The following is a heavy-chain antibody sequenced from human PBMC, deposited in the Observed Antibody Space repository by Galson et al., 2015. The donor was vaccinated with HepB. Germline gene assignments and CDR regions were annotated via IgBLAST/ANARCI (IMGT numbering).Heavy chain of an antibody. J-gene: IGHJ4*02. CDR2: ISTGDTSI. D-gene: IGHD6-19*01. V-gene: IGHV3-48*03. CDR3: ATDATPYQSGWVYFDF. Sequence: SLRLSCAGSGFTFSNYEMNWVRQAPGKGLEWVAYISTGDTSIHYADSVKGRFIISRDNAKNSLYLQMNGLRAEDTAIYYCATDATPYQSGWVYFDFWGQGTLVTVSS. CDR1: GFTFSNYE.